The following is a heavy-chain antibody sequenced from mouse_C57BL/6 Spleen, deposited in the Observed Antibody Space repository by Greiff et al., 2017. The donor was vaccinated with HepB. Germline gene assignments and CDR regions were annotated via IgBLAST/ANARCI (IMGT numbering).Heavy chain of an antibody. CDR3: ARYRIYDGTHGGYFDV. Sequence: EVMLVESGGGLVQPGGSLSLSCAASGFTFTDYYMSWVRQPPGKALEWLGFIRNKANGYTTEYSASVKGRFTISRDNSQSILYLQMNALRAEDSATYYCARYRIYDGTHGGYFDVWGTGTTVTVSS. V-gene: IGHV7-3*01. CDR2: IRNKANGYTT. D-gene: IGHD2-3*01. J-gene: IGHJ1*03. CDR1: GFTFTDYY.